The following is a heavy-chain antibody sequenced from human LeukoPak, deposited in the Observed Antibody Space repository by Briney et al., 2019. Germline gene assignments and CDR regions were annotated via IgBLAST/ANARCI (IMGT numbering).Heavy chain of an antibody. CDR2: ISSSGGTI. CDR1: GFTFSDYY. V-gene: IGHV3-11*04. Sequence: PGGSLRLSCAASGFTFSDYYMSWIRQAPGKGLEWVSYISSSGGTICYADSVKGRFTISRDNAKNSLYLQMNSLRAEDTAVYYCARSAGYYYDSSGYYFDYWGQGTLVTVSS. D-gene: IGHD3-22*01. J-gene: IGHJ4*02. CDR3: ARSAGYYYDSSGYYFDY.